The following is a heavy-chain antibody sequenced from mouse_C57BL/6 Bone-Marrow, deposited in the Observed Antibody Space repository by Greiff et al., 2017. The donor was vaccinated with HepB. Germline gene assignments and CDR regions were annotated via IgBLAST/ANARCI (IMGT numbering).Heavy chain of an antibody. CDR1: GFTFSSYT. J-gene: IGHJ3*01. CDR3: ARRGQLKLPSAWFAY. V-gene: IGHV5-9*01. CDR2: ISGGGGNT. D-gene: IGHD3-2*02. Sequence: EVQVVESGGGLVKPGGSLKLSCAASGFTFSSYTMSWVRQTPEKRLEWVATISGGGGNTYYPDSVKGRFTISRDNAKNTLYLQMSNLRSEDTALYYCARRGQLKLPSAWFAYWGQGTLVTVSA.